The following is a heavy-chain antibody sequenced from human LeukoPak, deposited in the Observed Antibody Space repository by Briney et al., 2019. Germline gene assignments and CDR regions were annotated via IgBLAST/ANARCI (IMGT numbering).Heavy chain of an antibody. D-gene: IGHD6-19*01. J-gene: IGHJ4*02. CDR1: GYTLTELS. CDR3: ATGNARSGWYYQVY. CDR2: FDPEDGET. Sequence: ASVKVSCKVSGYTLTELSMHWVRQAPGKGLEWMGGFDPEDGETIYAQKFQGRVTMTEDTSTDTAYMELSSLRSEDTAVYYCATGNARSGWYYQVYWGQGTLVTVSS. V-gene: IGHV1-24*01.